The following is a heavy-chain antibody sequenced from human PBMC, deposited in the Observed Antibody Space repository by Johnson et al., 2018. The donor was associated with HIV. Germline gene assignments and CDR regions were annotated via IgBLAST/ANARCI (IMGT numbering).Heavy chain of an antibody. V-gene: IGHV3-30*04. CDR1: GFMFDDYA. D-gene: IGHD6-19*01. Sequence: QMMLVESGGGVERPGESLRLSCVGSGFMFDDYAMSWVRQVPGKGLEWVAAISYDGSNKYYADSVKGRFTISRDNSKTTLYLQMNSLRAGDTAVYFCARGKDMAGTGAFDIWGQGTMVTVST. J-gene: IGHJ3*02. CDR2: ISYDGSNK. CDR3: ARGKDMAGTGAFDI.